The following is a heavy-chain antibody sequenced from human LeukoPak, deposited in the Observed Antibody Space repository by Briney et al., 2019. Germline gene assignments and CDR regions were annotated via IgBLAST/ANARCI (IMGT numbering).Heavy chain of an antibody. D-gene: IGHD6-19*01. V-gene: IGHV3-30*03. CDR1: GFTFSSYG. Sequence: AGGSLRLSCAASGFTFSSYGMHWVRQAPGKGLEGVAVISYDGSNKYYADSVKGRFTISRDNSKNTLYLQMNSLRAEDTAVYYCASAVAGTGGPFDYWGQGTLVTVSS. J-gene: IGHJ4*02. CDR3: ASAVAGTGGPFDY. CDR2: ISYDGSNK.